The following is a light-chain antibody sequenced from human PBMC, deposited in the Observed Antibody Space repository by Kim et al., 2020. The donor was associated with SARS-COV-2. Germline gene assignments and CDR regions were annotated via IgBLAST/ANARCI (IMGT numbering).Light chain of an antibody. V-gene: IGKV3-20*01. CDR2: GAS. CDR3: QQYVSSPGVT. CDR1: QSVSSSY. Sequence: SATLSSRSSQSVSSSYLARYQHKPGQPPRLLSYGASSRATGIPDRFSGSGSGTGFNLTISRLEPEDFAVYYCQQYVSSPGVTFGGGTKVEI. J-gene: IGKJ4*01.